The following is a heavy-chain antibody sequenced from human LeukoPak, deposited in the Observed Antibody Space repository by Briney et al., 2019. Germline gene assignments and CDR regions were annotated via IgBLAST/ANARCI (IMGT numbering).Heavy chain of an antibody. CDR2: IHNSGST. Sequence: PSETLSLTCTVSGGSISSYYWSWIRQPAGKALEGFRRIHNSGSTNYNPSLKSRVTMSVDTSKNQFSLKLSSVTAADTSVYYCAVAGVRGPNWFDPWGQGTLVTVSS. J-gene: IGHJ5*02. V-gene: IGHV4-4*07. CDR1: GGSISSYY. D-gene: IGHD3-10*01. CDR3: AVAGVRGPNWFDP.